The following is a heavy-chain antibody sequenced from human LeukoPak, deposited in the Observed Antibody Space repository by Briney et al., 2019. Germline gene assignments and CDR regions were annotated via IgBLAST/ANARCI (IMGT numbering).Heavy chain of an antibody. CDR1: GFTFSSYE. Sequence: PGGSLRLSCAASGFTFSSYEMNSVRQAPGKGLEWVSYISSSGSTIYYADSVKGRFTISRDNAKNSLYLQMNSLRAADTAVYYCAELGITMIGGVWGKGTTVTISS. CDR3: AELGITMIGGV. D-gene: IGHD3-10*02. J-gene: IGHJ6*04. CDR2: ISSSGSTI. V-gene: IGHV3-48*03.